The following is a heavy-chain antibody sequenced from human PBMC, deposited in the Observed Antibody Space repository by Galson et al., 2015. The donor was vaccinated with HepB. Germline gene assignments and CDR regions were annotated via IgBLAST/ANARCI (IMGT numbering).Heavy chain of an antibody. CDR3: ARARPHKLISIFVKNVYNWFDP. Sequence: SETLSLTCAVYGASFKKYYWSWIRQSPEKGLEWIGEINYRGNTNYNPSLKSRVSILTDTSKNQFSVRVTSVTAADTAVYYCARARPHKLISIFVKNVYNWFDPWGQGTLVTVSS. CDR2: INYRGNT. V-gene: IGHV4-34*01. J-gene: IGHJ5*02. D-gene: IGHD3-9*01. CDR1: GASFKKYY.